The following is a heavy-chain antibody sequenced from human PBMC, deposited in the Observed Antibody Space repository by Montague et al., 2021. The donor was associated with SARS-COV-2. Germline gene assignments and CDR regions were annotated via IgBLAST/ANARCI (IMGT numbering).Heavy chain of an antibody. Sequence: SETLSLTCAVSGGSISSSNWWSWVRHPPGKGLEWIGEIYHSGSTNYNPPLKSRVTILVDKSKNQFSLMLSSVTAAATAVYYCARTLLGYCSSTSCHGARPGYYFDSWGQGTLVTVSS. CDR3: ARTLLGYCSSTSCHGARPGYYFDS. D-gene: IGHD2-2*01. CDR2: IYHSGST. CDR1: GGSISSSNW. J-gene: IGHJ4*02. V-gene: IGHV4-4*02.